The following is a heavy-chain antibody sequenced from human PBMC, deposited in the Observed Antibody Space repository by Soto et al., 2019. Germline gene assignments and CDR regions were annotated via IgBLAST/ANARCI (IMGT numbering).Heavy chain of an antibody. CDR2: IYYSGST. Sequence: QLQLQESGPGLVKPSETLSLTCTVSGGSISSSSYYWGWIRQPPGKGLEWIGSIYYSGSTYYNPSLKSRVTISVDTSKNQFSLKLSSVTAADTAVYYCARQDFKVTRPSIWGQGTLVTVSS. CDR3: ARQDFKVTRPSI. J-gene: IGHJ4*02. V-gene: IGHV4-39*01. D-gene: IGHD4-17*01. CDR1: GGSISSSSYY.